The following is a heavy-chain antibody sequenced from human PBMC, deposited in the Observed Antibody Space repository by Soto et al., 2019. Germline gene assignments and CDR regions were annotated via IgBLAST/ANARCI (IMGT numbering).Heavy chain of an antibody. V-gene: IGHV4-34*01. Sequence: PSETLSLTCAVYGGSFSGYYWSWIRQPPGKGLEWIGEINHSGSTNYNPSLKSRVTISVDTSKNQFSLKLSSVTAADTAVYYCARMATIKFDFWGQGTLVTVSS. D-gene: IGHD5-12*01. CDR3: ARMATIKFDF. CDR1: GGSFSGYY. J-gene: IGHJ4*02. CDR2: INHSGST.